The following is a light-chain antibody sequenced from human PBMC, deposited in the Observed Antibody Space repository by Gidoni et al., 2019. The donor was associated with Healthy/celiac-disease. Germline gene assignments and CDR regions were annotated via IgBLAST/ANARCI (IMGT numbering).Light chain of an antibody. CDR1: QSISSY. CDR2: SAS. CDR3: QQSYSTRLT. Sequence: DIQMTQSPSSLSASVGDRVTITCRASQSISSYLNWYQQKPGKAPKLLIYSASSLQSGVPSRFSGSGYGTDFTLTISSLKPEDFATYDCQQSYSTRLTFGGGTKVEIK. J-gene: IGKJ4*01. V-gene: IGKV1-39*01.